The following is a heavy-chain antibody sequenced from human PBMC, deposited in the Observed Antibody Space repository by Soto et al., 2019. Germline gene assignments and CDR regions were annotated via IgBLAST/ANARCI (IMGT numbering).Heavy chain of an antibody. D-gene: IGHD3-3*01. V-gene: IGHV1-69*13. CDR3: ARDWIGAGWYFDL. CDR2: IIPIYGAA. J-gene: IGHJ2*01. CDR1: GGTFSNYA. Sequence: GXSVKVSCNASGGTFSNYAISWVRQAPGQGLEWMGGIIPIYGAADSAQKFQGRLTITADESTATAYMDLNSLSSEDTAVYYCARDWIGAGWYFDLWGRGTLVTVSS.